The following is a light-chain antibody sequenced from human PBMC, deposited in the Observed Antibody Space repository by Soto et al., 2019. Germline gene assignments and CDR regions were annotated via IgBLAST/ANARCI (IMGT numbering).Light chain of an antibody. CDR3: QQLNSYPHP. CDR1: QFISSY. J-gene: IGKJ2*01. CDR2: DAS. Sequence: IQLTQSPSSLSASVGDRVTITCRASQFISSYLAWYQQKPGKAPKRLNYDASTLQSGVPSRFSGRASGTYFTLPITSLQPEDFATYYCQQLNSYPHPFGQGTKLE. V-gene: IGKV1-9*01.